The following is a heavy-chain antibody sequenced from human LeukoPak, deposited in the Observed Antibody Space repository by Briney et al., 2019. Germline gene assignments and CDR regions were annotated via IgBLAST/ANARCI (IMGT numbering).Heavy chain of an antibody. CDR1: GGSISSSSYY. V-gene: IGHV4-39*07. CDR3: ARALGPRITIFGVVIIPRWFDP. CDR2: INHSGST. Sequence: SETLSLTCTVSGGSISSSSYYWGWIRQPPGKGLEWIGEINHSGSTNYNPSLKSRVTISVDTSKNQFSLKLSSVTAADTAVYYCARALGPRITIFGVVIIPRWFDPWGQGTLVTVSS. D-gene: IGHD3-3*01. J-gene: IGHJ5*02.